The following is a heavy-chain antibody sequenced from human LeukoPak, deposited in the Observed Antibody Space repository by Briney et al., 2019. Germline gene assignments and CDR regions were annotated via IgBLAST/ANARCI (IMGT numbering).Heavy chain of an antibody. J-gene: IGHJ5*02. CDR1: GDSIRDDY. V-gene: IGHV4-59*01. D-gene: IGHD7-27*01. Sequence: SETLSLTCSVSGDSIRDDYWSWIRQPPEKGLEWIGCIYYSGNTYYNPSLKSRVSISVDTSKNQFSLKLNSVTAADTAVYYCARGRARPWASWFDPWGQGTLVTVSS. CDR2: IYYSGNT. CDR3: ARGRARPWASWFDP.